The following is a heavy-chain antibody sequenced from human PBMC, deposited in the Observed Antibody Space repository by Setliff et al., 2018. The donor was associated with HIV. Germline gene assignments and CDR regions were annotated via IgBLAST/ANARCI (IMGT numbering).Heavy chain of an antibody. Sequence: SETLSLTCTVSGGSISTFYWSWIRQHPEKGLEWIGYIYYSGSTLYNPSLRSRLSMSVDTSKNQFSLELSSVTAADTAVYFCARDFLRSGYFDSWGQGKLVTVSS. CDR3: ARDFLRSGYFDS. CDR2: IYYSGST. D-gene: IGHD3-3*01. J-gene: IGHJ4*02. V-gene: IGHV4-59*06. CDR1: GGSISTFY.